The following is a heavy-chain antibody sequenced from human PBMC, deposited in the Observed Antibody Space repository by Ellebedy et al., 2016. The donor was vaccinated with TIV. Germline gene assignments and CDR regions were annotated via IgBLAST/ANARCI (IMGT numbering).Heavy chain of an antibody. CDR2: INPNSGGT. Sequence: AASVKVSCKASGYTFTGYYMHWVRQAPGQGLEWMGWINPNSGGTNYAQKFQGWVTMTRDTSISTAYMELSSLRSEDTAVYYCARERYSRVELDYWGQGTLVTVSS. D-gene: IGHD6-13*01. CDR1: GYTFTGYY. J-gene: IGHJ4*02. V-gene: IGHV1-2*04. CDR3: ARERYSRVELDY.